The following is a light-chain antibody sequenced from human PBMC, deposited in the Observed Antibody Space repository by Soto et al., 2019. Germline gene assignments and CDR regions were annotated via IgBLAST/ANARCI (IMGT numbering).Light chain of an antibody. V-gene: IGKV3-11*01. CDR3: QQRSIWPLT. J-gene: IGKJ5*01. CDR2: DAS. Sequence: EVVLTQSPATLSLSPGDRATLPCRASQSVSSYFAWYQQKPGQAPRLLIYDASNRATGIPARFSGSGSGTDFTLTISSLEAEDFAVYYCQQRSIWPLTFGQGTRLEIK. CDR1: QSVSSY.